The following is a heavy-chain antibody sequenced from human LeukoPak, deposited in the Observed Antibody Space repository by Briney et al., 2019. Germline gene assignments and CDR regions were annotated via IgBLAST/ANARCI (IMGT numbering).Heavy chain of an antibody. CDR1: GYTFTSYD. D-gene: IGHD4-17*01. J-gene: IGHJ4*02. Sequence: ASVKVSCKASGYTFTSYDINWVRQATGQGLEWMGWMNPNSGNTGYAQKFQGRVTMTRNTSISTAYMELSSLRSEDTAVYYCARPRDYGDLYDYWGQGTLVTVSS. CDR2: MNPNSGNT. V-gene: IGHV1-8*01. CDR3: ARPRDYGDLYDY.